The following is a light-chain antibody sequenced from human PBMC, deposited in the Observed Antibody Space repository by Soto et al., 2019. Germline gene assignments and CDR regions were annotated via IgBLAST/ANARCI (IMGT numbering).Light chain of an antibody. CDR3: QHYGSSLT. CDR2: GAS. J-gene: IGKJ4*01. CDR1: QSVSSNY. V-gene: IGKV3-20*01. Sequence: EIVLTQSPGTLSLSPGERATLSCRASQSVSSNYLVWYQQKPGQAPRLLIYGASSRATGIPDRFSGSGSGTDFTLTISRLEPEDFAVYYCQHYGSSLTFGGGTQVEIK.